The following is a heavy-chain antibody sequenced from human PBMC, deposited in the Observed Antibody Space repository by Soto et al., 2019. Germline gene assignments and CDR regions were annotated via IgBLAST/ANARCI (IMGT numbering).Heavy chain of an antibody. CDR3: ARAEDDSSGSHGWYYYYYGMDV. J-gene: IGHJ6*02. Sequence: GASVKVSCKASGYTFTTYFMHWVRQAPGQGLEWMGWINPNSGGTNYAQKFQGWVTMTRDTSISTAYMELSRLRSDDTAVYYCARAEDDSSGSHGWYYYYYGMDVWGQGTTVTVSS. CDR2: INPNSGGT. D-gene: IGHD3-22*01. CDR1: GYTFTTYF. V-gene: IGHV1-2*04.